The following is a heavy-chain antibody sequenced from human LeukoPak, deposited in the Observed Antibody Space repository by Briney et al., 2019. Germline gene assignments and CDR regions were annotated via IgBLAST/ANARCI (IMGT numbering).Heavy chain of an antibody. J-gene: IGHJ4*02. CDR1: GFTFSNAW. V-gene: IGHV3-15*01. D-gene: IGHD3-16*02. CDR3: TTDYYDYVWGSYRPDY. Sequence: GGSLRLSCAASGFTFSNAWMTWVRQAPGQGLEWVARIKSKTDGETTDYAAPVKGRFTISRDDSKNTLYLQMNSLKTEDTAVYYCTTDYYDYVWGSYRPDYWGQGTLVAVSS. CDR2: IKSKTDGETT.